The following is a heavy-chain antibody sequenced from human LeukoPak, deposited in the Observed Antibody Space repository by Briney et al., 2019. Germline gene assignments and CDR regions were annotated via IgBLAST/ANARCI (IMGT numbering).Heavy chain of an antibody. D-gene: IGHD6-19*01. CDR1: GGTFSSYA. CDR3: AKTYIAVAGKGAY. Sequence: GASVKVSCKASGGTFSSYAISWVRQAPGQGLEWMGRIITIFGIANYAQKFQGRVTITADKSTSTAYMELSSLRSEDTAVYYCAKTYIAVAGKGAYWGQGTLVTVSS. CDR2: IITIFGIA. J-gene: IGHJ4*02. V-gene: IGHV1-69*04.